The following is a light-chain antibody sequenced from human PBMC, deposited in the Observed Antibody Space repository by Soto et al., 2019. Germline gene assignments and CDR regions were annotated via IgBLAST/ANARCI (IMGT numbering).Light chain of an antibody. CDR2: EVS. Sequence: QSALTQPASVSGSPGQSITISCTGTTSDVGGYNSVSWFQQYPGKAPKLKIYEVSNRPSGVSNRFSGSKSGNTASLTISDLQAEDEADYYCTSYTSSSTWVFGGGTKLTVL. J-gene: IGLJ3*02. CDR3: TSYTSSSTWV. CDR1: TSDVGGYNS. V-gene: IGLV2-14*01.